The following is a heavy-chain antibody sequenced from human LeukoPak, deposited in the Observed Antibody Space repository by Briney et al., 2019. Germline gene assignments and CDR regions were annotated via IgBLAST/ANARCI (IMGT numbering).Heavy chain of an antibody. J-gene: IGHJ2*01. D-gene: IGHD6-19*01. CDR2: ISAYNGNT. CDR3: ARGGAVADSYWYFDL. V-gene: IGHV1-18*01. CDR1: GYTFTSYG. Sequence: GASVKVSCKASGYTFTSYGISWVRQAPGQGLEWMGWISAYNGNTNYAQKLQGRVTMTTDTSTSTAYRELRSLRSDDTAVYYCARGGAVADSYWYFDLWGRGTLVTVSS.